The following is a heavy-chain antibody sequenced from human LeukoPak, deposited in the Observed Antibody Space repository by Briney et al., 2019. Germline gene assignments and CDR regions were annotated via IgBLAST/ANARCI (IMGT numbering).Heavy chain of an antibody. Sequence: SETLSLTCTVSGGSISSSSYYWGWIRQPPGKGLEWIGSIYYSGSTYYNPSLKSRVTISVDTSKNQFSLKLSSVTAADTAMYYCARGGDKQWLVDYWGQGTLVTVSS. D-gene: IGHD6-19*01. J-gene: IGHJ4*02. CDR3: ARGGDKQWLVDY. CDR2: IYYSGST. V-gene: IGHV4-39*07. CDR1: GGSISSSSYY.